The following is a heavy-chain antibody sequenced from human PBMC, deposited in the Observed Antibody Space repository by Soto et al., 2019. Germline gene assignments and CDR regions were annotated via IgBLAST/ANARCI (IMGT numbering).Heavy chain of an antibody. CDR1: EFTFSSYA. D-gene: IGHD6-6*01. CDR2: IGGSGTYT. CDR3: AKTARYSSSSLDY. Sequence: GGSLRLSCAASEFTFSSYAMTWVRQAPGKGLEWVSGIGGSGTYTYYADSVKGRFTISRDNSKNTLYLQMNSLRAEDTAVYYCAKTARYSSSSLDYWGQGSLVTVSS. V-gene: IGHV3-23*01. J-gene: IGHJ4*02.